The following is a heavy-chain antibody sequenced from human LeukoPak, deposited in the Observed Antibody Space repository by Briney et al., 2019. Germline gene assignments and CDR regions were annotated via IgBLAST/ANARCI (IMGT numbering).Heavy chain of an antibody. CDR1: GGSFSGYY. D-gene: IGHD7-27*01. Sequence: SETLSLTCAVYGGSFSGYYWSWIRQPPGKGLEWIGEINHSGSTNYNPSLKSRVTISVDTSKNQFSLKLSSVTAADTAVYCCARDELGFDYWGQGTLVTVSS. CDR2: INHSGST. CDR3: ARDELGFDY. V-gene: IGHV4-34*01. J-gene: IGHJ4*02.